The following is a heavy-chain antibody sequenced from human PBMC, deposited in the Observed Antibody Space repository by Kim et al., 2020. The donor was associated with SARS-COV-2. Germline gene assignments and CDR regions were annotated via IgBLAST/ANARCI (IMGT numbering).Heavy chain of an antibody. CDR2: IKQDGSEK. V-gene: IGHV3-7*01. CDR1: GFTFSSYS. D-gene: IGHD3-22*01. J-gene: IGHJ3*01. CDR3: ARERYFDSSGYQ. Sequence: GGSLRLSCAASGFTFSSYSMSWVRQAPGKGLEWVANIKQDGSEKYYVDSVKGRFTISRDNAKNSLYLQMNSLRAEDTAVYYCARERYFDSSGYQWGQGT.